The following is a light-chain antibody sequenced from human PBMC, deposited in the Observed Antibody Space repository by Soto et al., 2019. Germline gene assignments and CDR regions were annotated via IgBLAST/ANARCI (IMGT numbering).Light chain of an antibody. CDR1: QYIGDF. CDR2: GAS. V-gene: IGKV1-33*01. Sequence: DIEMTQSPSSLSASVGDRVTITCRASQYIGDFLNLCQQTPGKAPKLLIFGASNLEAGIPARFRVSGSGTDFTFTISRLQPEDIATYYCQQYENLPTFGQGTRLQIK. J-gene: IGKJ5*01. CDR3: QQYENLPT.